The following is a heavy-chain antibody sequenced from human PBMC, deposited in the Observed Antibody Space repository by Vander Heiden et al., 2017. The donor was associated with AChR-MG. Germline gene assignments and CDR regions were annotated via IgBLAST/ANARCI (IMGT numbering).Heavy chain of an antibody. CDR2: VCYSGST. J-gene: IGHJ4*02. V-gene: IGHV4-59*02. D-gene: IGHD3-16*01. Sequence: QVQLQESGPGLVKPSETLSLPCPVPGRSVGGNYWAWIRQPPGKGLEWIGYVCYSGSTNYSPSLASRVTISINTSKNQFSLNLNSVTAADTAVYYCARGRHDLAYWGQGILVTVSS. CDR1: GRSVGGNY. CDR3: ARGRHDLAY.